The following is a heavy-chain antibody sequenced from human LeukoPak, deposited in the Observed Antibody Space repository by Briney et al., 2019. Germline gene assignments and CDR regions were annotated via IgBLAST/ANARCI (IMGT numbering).Heavy chain of an antibody. CDR1: GYTFTGYY. J-gene: IGHJ5*02. D-gene: IGHD3-10*01. Sequence: ASVKVSCKASGYTFTGYYMHWVRQAPGQGPEWMGWINPNSGGTNYAQKFQGRVTMTRDTSISTAYMELSRLRSDDTAVYYCARVGVRGVINWFDPWGQGTLVTVSS. CDR2: INPNSGGT. V-gene: IGHV1-2*02. CDR3: ARVGVRGVINWFDP.